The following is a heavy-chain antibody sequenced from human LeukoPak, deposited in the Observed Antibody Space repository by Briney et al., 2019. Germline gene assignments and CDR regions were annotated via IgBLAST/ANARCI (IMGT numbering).Heavy chain of an antibody. CDR2: IIPIFGTA. Sequence: ASVKVSCKASGGTFSSYAISWVRQAPGQGLEWMGRIIPIFGTANYAQKFQGRVTITTDESTSTAYMELSSLRSEDTAVYYCARGSWITGTTSYYYPMDVWGKGTTVTVSS. CDR3: ARGSWITGTTSYYYPMDV. CDR1: GGTFSSYA. J-gene: IGHJ6*03. D-gene: IGHD1-7*01. V-gene: IGHV1-69*05.